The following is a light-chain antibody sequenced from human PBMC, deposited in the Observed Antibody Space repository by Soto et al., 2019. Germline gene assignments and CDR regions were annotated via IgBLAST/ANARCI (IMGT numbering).Light chain of an antibody. CDR2: ASS. CDR1: QDVDNNF. CDR3: HQYYSSIT. Sequence: EIVLTQSPGTLSLSPGEGATLSCRASQDVDNNFLAWYQQRPGQAPRLLIYASSIRATGIPDRFSCSGSATYFPLTISRVGPEDIAVYFCHQYYSSITFGGGTKVEVK. J-gene: IGKJ4*01. V-gene: IGKV3-20*01.